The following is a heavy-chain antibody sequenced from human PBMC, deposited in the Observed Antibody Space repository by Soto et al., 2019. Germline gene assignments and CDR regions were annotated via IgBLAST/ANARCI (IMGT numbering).Heavy chain of an antibody. V-gene: IGHV3-64D*06. CDR1: GFTFSSYA. CDR2: ISSNGGST. J-gene: IGHJ4*02. CDR3: VKDSARVGATFSATEPDY. D-gene: IGHD1-26*01. Sequence: PGGSLRLSCSASGFTFSSYAMHWVRQAPGKGLEYVSAISSNGGSTYYADSVKGRFTISRDNSKNTLYLQMSSLRAEDTAVYYCVKDSARVGATFSATEPDYWGQGTLVTVSS.